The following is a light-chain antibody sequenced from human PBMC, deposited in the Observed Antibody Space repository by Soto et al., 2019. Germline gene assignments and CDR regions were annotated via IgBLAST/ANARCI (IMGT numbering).Light chain of an antibody. Sequence: QSALTQPPSASGSPGQSVTISCTGTSSDVGGYNYVSWYQQHPGKAHKLMIYEVSKRPSGVPDRFSGFKSGHTASLTVSGLQAEDEADYYCSSYAGSNIVVFGGGTKLTV. J-gene: IGLJ2*01. V-gene: IGLV2-8*01. CDR3: SSYAGSNIVV. CDR2: EVS. CDR1: SSDVGGYNY.